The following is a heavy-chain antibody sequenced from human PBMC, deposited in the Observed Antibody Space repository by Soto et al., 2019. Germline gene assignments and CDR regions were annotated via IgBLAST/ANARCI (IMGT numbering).Heavy chain of an antibody. V-gene: IGHV4-59*08. D-gene: IGHD3-10*01. CDR3: ARRTLSFWEHWFDP. J-gene: IGHJ5*02. CDR1: GGSISSYY. CDR2: IYYSGST. Sequence: SETLSLTCTVSGGSISSYYWSWIRQPPGKGLEWIGYIYYSGSTNYNPSLKSRVTISVDTSKNQFSLKLSSVTAADTAVYYCARRTLSFWEHWFDPWGQGTLVTVSS.